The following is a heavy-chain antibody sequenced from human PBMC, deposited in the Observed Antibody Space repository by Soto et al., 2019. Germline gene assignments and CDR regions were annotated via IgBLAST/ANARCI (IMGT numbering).Heavy chain of an antibody. CDR2: TWYDGINK. V-gene: IGHV3-33*01. CDR3: ARDASGSYYIDY. CDR1: AFTFSSHG. Sequence: GSLRLSCAASAFTFSSHGMHWVRQAPGKGLEWVAFTWYDGINKYYADSVKGRFTISRDNSKNTLYLQMNSLRAEDTAVYYCARDASGSYYIDYWGRGTLVTVSS. J-gene: IGHJ4*02. D-gene: IGHD1-26*01.